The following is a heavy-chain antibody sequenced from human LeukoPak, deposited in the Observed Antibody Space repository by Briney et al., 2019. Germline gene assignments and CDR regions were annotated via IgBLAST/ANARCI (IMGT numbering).Heavy chain of an antibody. V-gene: IGHV3-23*01. J-gene: IGHJ4*02. CDR2: ITGDNGDGTT. CDR3: AKAYGSSGYYQLPIDF. D-gene: IGHD3-22*01. Sequence: PGGSLRFSCAASGFTFSSNAMTWVRQAPGKGLECASAITGDNGDGTTYYADSVKGRFTISRDNSKSTLYLQMNSLRADDTAVYFCAKAYGSSGYYQLPIDFWGQGTLVTVSS. CDR1: GFTFSSNA.